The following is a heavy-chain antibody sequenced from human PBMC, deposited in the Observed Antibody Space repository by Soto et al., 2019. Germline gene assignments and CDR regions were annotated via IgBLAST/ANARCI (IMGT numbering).Heavy chain of an antibody. V-gene: IGHV4-34*01. CDR3: ASTLRYCKWIDP. J-gene: IGHJ5*02. D-gene: IGHD3-9*01. Sequence: QVQLQQWGAGLLKPSETLSLTCAVYGGSFSGYYWSWIRQPPGEGLEWIGEINHSGSTNYNPSLKSRVTISVDTAKNQFSLKLSSVTAAETAVYYWASTLRYCKWIDPWCQGTLVTVSS. CDR2: INHSGST. CDR1: GGSFSGYY.